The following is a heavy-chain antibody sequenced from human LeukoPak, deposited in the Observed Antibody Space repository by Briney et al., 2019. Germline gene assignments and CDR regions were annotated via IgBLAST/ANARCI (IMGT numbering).Heavy chain of an antibody. CDR1: GFTFNSYN. CDR2: ISSSSTI. Sequence: GGSLRLSCAASGFTFNSYNMNWVRQAPGKGLEWVSYISSSSTIYYADSVKGRFTISRDSAKPSLFLQMNSLRDEDTAVYYCARAYSSSSGRDAFDSWGLGTLVTVSS. J-gene: IGHJ3*02. V-gene: IGHV3-48*02. D-gene: IGHD6-6*01. CDR3: ARAYSSSSGRDAFDS.